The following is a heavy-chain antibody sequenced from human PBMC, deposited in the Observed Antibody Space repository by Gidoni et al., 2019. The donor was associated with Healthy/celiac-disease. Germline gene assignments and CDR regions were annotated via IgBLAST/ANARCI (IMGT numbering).Heavy chain of an antibody. V-gene: IGHV3-23*01. CDR1: GFTFSSYA. J-gene: IGHJ4*02. CDR2: ISGSGGST. CDR3: AKDADDSSGYYYDFDY. Sequence: EVQLLESGGGLVQPGGSLRLSCAASGFTFSSYAMSWVRQAPGKGLEWVSAISGSGGSTYYAESVKGRFTISRDNSKNTLYLQMNSLRAEDTAVYYCAKDADDSSGYYYDFDYWGQGTLVTVSS. D-gene: IGHD3-22*01.